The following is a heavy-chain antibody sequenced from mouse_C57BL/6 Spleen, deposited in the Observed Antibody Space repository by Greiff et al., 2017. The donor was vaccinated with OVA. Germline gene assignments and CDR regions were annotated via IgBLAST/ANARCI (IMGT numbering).Heavy chain of an antibody. D-gene: IGHD1-1*01. V-gene: IGHV1-26*01. CDR1: GYTFTDYY. Sequence: VQLQQSGPELVKPGASVKISCKASGYTFTDYYMNWVKQSHGKSLEWIGDINPNNGGTSYNQKFKGKATLTVDKSSSTAYMELRSLTSEDSAVYYYARAIFINTVVEDYWGQGTTLTVSS. CDR2: INPNNGGT. J-gene: IGHJ2*01. CDR3: ARAIFINTVVEDY.